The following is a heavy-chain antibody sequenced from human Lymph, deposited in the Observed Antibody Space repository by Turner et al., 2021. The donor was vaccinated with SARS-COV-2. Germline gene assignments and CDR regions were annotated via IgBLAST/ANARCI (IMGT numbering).Heavy chain of an antibody. CDR3: ATLKSNWKILTGRYYFDF. D-gene: IGHD1-1*01. CDR1: GYSLTELS. CDR2: FDTEDGET. V-gene: IGHV1-24*01. J-gene: IGHJ4*02. Sequence: QVQLVQSGAEVKKPGAAVKFSCKVSGYSLTELSIHWVRQAPGKGLEWMGGFDTEDGETIYAQKFQCRVTMTEDTSTDTAYMELSSLRSEDTAVYYCATLKSNWKILTGRYYFDFWGQGTLVTVSS.